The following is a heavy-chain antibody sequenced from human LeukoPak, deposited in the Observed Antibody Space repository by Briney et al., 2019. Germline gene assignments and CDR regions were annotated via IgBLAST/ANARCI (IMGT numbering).Heavy chain of an antibody. Sequence: PGGPLRLSCAASGFTFSDFWMSWLPQAPGKGLEWVANINQDGSAKYYVDSLKGRFTISRDNAKNSLYLQVKSLRAEDTDAYYCEREKRVGPTLLDYWGQGTLVTVSS. CDR3: EREKRVGPTLLDY. V-gene: IGHV3-7*01. J-gene: IGHJ4*02. CDR2: INQDGSAK. CDR1: GFTFSDFW. D-gene: IGHD1-26*01.